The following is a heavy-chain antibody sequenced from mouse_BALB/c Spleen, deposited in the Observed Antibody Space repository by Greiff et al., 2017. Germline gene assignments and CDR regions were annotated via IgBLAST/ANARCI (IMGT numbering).Heavy chain of an antibody. D-gene: IGHD2-4*01. CDR3: ARSWDYAAMDY. J-gene: IGHJ4*01. Sequence: EVQLQQSGPELVKPGASVQMSCKASGYTFTSYVMHWVKQKPGQGLEWIGYINPYNDGTKYNEKFKGKATLTSDKSSSTAYMELSSLTSEDSAVYYCARSWDYAAMDYWGQGTSVTVAA. V-gene: IGHV1-14*01. CDR2: INPYNDGT. CDR1: GYTFTSYV.